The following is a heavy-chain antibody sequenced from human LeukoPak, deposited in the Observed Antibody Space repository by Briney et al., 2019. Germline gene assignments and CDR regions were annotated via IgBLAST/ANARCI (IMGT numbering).Heavy chain of an antibody. CDR3: ARVSKGSSWYGVKGNYYYYYYMDV. J-gene: IGHJ6*03. D-gene: IGHD6-13*01. CDR2: ISAYNGNT. CDR1: GFTFSSYA. Sequence: GASVKVSCKCSGFTFSSYAITWVRQAPGQGLEWMGWISAYNGNTNYAQKLQGRVTMTTDTSTSTAYMELRSLRSDDTAVYYCARVSKGSSWYGVKGNYYYYYYMDVWGKGTTVTVSS. V-gene: IGHV1-18*01.